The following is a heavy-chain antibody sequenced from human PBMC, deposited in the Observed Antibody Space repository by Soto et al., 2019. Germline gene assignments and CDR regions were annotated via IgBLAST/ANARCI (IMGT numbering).Heavy chain of an antibody. D-gene: IGHD3-16*01. CDR3: ARAYYDTKGYSLDP. J-gene: IGHJ5*02. CDR2: INYSETT. CDR1: GGSFSGHY. Sequence: SETLSLTCAVYGGSFSGHYCSWVLQPPWKGLEWIGEINYSETTNYNPSLESPVTVSVDSFKNQCTLKVTSVTAADTAVYYCARAYYDTKGYSLDPWGLGTLVTVSS. V-gene: IGHV4-34*01.